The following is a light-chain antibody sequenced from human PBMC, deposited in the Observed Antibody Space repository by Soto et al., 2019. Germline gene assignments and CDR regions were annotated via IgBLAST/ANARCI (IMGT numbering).Light chain of an antibody. Sequence: QSVLTQPPSVSGAPGQRVTISCTGNSSNIGAGYDVHWYQQLPGKAPKLLIFGNSHRPSGVPDRFFGSKSGTSASLGISGLRSEDEADYFCAVWDDSLSGVVFGGGTKLTVL. CDR3: AVWDDSLSGVV. V-gene: IGLV1-40*01. CDR2: GNS. J-gene: IGLJ2*01. CDR1: SSNIGAGYD.